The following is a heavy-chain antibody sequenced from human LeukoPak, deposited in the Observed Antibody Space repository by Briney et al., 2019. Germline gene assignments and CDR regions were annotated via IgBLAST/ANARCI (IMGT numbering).Heavy chain of an antibody. J-gene: IGHJ6*03. Sequence: VASVKVSCKASGYTFTSYDINWVRQATGQGLEWMGWMNPNSGNTGYAQKFQGRVTMTRNTSISTAYMELSSLRSEDTAVYYCASYNPMTTVTQNYYYYYMDVWGKGTTVTVSS. CDR2: MNPNSGNT. V-gene: IGHV1-8*01. CDR1: GYTFTSYD. CDR3: ASYNPMTTVTQNYYYYYMDV. D-gene: IGHD4-17*01.